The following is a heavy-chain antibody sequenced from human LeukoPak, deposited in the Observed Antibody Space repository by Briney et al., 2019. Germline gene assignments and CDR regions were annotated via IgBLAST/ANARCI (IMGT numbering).Heavy chain of an antibody. Sequence: ASVKVSCKASGYTFTSYGISWVRQAPGQGLEWMGWISAYNGNTNYAQKLQGRVTMTTDTSTSTAYMELRSLRSDDTAVYYCARVGCSSTSCYANYGMDVWGQGTTVTVS. D-gene: IGHD2-2*01. V-gene: IGHV1-18*01. CDR1: GYTFTSYG. J-gene: IGHJ6*02. CDR2: ISAYNGNT. CDR3: ARVGCSSTSCYANYGMDV.